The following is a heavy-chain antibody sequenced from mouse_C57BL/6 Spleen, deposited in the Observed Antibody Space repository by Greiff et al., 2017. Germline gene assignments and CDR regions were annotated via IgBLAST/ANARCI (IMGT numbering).Heavy chain of an antibody. CDR1: GFPITSGYY. V-gene: IGHV12-3*01. CDR3: AGDRNYSKDD. J-gene: IGHJ2*01. CDR2: ITHSGET. Sequence: VKLMESGPGLAKPSQSLFLTCSITGFPITSGYYWIWLRQSPGTPLEWMGYITHSGETFYNPSLQSPISITRETSKNQFFLQMNAVTTEKTTMYYCAGDRNYSKDDWGQGTTLTVSS. D-gene: IGHD2-5*01.